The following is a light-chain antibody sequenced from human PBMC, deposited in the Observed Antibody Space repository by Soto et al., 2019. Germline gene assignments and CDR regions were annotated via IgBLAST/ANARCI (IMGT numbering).Light chain of an antibody. V-gene: IGKV1-5*01. CDR2: DAS. CDR3: QQYSGYLYP. J-gene: IGKJ2*01. Sequence: DIQMTQSPSTLSASVGDRVTITCRASQSISNWLAWYQQKPGKAPKLLIYDASSLASGVPSRFSGSGSGTEFTLTISSLQPDEFATYSCQQYSGYLYPFGQGTKLEIK. CDR1: QSISNW.